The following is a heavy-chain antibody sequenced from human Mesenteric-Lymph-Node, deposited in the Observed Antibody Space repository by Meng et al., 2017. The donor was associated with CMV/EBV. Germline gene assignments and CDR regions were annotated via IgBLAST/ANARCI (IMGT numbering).Heavy chain of an antibody. Sequence: GGSLRLSCAASGFTFSSYSMNWVRQAPGKGLEWISYIVSSGSIVYSEDSLKGRFTLSRDNAENSLFLQMSSLRAEDTAVYYCARGRGGAMDVWGQGTTVTVSS. CDR2: IVSSGSIV. J-gene: IGHJ6*02. V-gene: IGHV3-48*04. CDR3: ARGRGGAMDV. D-gene: IGHD2-15*01. CDR1: GFTFSSYS.